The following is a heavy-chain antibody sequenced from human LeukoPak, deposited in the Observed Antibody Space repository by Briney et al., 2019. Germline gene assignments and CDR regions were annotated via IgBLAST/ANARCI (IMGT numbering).Heavy chain of an antibody. V-gene: IGHV4-61*02. CDR3: ARGWGSTSSNYFDP. D-gene: IGHD2-2*01. CDR1: GDSISSGNFY. J-gene: IGHJ5*02. Sequence: SETLSLTCTVSGDSISSGNFYWSWIRQPAGKGLEWMGRVYGSGSTNCSPSLRSRVTISIDTSNNQFSLKLNSVTAADTAIYYCARGWGSTSSNYFDPWGQGTLVTVSS. CDR2: VYGSGST.